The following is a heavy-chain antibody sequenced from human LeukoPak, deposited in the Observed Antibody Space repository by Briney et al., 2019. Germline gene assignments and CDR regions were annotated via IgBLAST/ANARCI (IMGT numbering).Heavy chain of an antibody. J-gene: IGHJ5*02. CDR1: GGSISSYY. CDR2: IYTSGST. Sequence: SETLSLTCTVSGGSISSYYWSWIRQPAGKGLEWIGRIYTSGSTNYNPSLKSRVTMSVDTSKNQFSLKLSSVTAADTAVYYCARARLYYYDSSGYSFWFDPWGRGTLVTVSS. CDR3: ARARLYYYDSSGYSFWFDP. V-gene: IGHV4-4*07. D-gene: IGHD3-22*01.